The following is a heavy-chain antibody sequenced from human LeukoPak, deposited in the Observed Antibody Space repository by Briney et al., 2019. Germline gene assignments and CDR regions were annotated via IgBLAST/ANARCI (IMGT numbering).Heavy chain of an antibody. Sequence: GGSLRLSCAASGFTFSTYWMSWFRQAPGKGLEWVANIKVDGSEKYYGDSVKGRFTISRDNAKNSLYLQMNSLRAEDTAVYYCARDSSGYQWGQGTLVTVSS. J-gene: IGHJ4*02. D-gene: IGHD3-22*01. CDR2: IKVDGSEK. V-gene: IGHV3-7*01. CDR1: GFTFSTYW. CDR3: ARDSSGYQ.